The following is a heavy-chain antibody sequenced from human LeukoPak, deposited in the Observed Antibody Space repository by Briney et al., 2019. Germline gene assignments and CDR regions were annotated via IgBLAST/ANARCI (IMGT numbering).Heavy chain of an antibody. CDR2: ISGSGGST. J-gene: IGHJ4*02. V-gene: IGHV3-23*01. CDR3: AKGGLYYYDSSGFLEDY. CDR1: GFTFSSYA. Sequence: GGSLRLSRAASGFTFSSYAMSWVRQAPGKGLEWVSAISGSGGSTYYADSVKGRFTISRDNSKNTLYLQMNSLRAEDTAVYYCAKGGLYYYDSSGFLEDYWGQGTLVTVSS. D-gene: IGHD3-22*01.